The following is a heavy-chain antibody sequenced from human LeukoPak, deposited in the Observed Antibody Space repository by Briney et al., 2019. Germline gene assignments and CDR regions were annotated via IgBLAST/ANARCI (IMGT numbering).Heavy chain of an antibody. CDR1: GFTFSTYS. CDR3: ARRYSSGSMDV. Sequence: GGSLRLSCAASGFTFSTYSMNWVRQAPGKGLEWVSVIYSGGSTYYADSVKGRFTISRHNSKNTLYPQMNSLRAEDTAVYYCARRYSSGSMDVWGQGTTVTVSS. V-gene: IGHV3-53*04. CDR2: IYSGGST. J-gene: IGHJ6*02. D-gene: IGHD6-19*01.